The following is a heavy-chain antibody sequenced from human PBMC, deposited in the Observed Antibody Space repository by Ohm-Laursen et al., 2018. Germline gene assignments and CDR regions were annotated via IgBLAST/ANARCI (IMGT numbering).Heavy chain of an antibody. D-gene: IGHD6-19*01. CDR1: GGSISRYY. Sequence: TLSLTCSVSGGSISRYYWSWIRQPPGKGLEWIGYVYYNGYTNYNPSLKSRVTISVDTPKNQFSLRLSSVTAADTAVYYCARVGGWYALALGYWGQGTLVTVSS. V-gene: IGHV4-59*01. CDR3: ARVGGWYALALGY. CDR2: VYYNGYT. J-gene: IGHJ4*02.